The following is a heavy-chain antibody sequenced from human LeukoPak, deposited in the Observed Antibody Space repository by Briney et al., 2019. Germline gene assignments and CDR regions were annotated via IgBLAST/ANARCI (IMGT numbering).Heavy chain of an antibody. Sequence: GGSLRLSCAASGFTVSSNYMSWVRQAPGKGLEWVSVIYSGGSTYYADSVKGRFTISRDNAKNSLYLQMNSLRAEDTAVYYCASIYGSYYAFDIWGQGTMVTVSS. V-gene: IGHV3-53*01. D-gene: IGHD1-26*01. J-gene: IGHJ3*02. CDR1: GFTVSSNY. CDR2: IYSGGST. CDR3: ASIYGSYYAFDI.